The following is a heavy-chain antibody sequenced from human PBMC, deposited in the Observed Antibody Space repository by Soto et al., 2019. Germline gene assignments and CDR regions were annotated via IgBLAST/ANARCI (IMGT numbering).Heavy chain of an antibody. V-gene: IGHV3-21*01. CDR3: ARDYDPDPHIESIDY. CDR2: ISSSSSYI. D-gene: IGHD3-16*01. Sequence: GGSLRLSCAASGFTFSSYSMNWVRQAPGKGLEWVSSISSSSSYIYYADSVKGRFTISRDNAKNSLYLQMNSLRAEDTAVYYCARDYDPDPHIESIDYWAQGTLVTVSS. CDR1: GFTFSSYS. J-gene: IGHJ4*02.